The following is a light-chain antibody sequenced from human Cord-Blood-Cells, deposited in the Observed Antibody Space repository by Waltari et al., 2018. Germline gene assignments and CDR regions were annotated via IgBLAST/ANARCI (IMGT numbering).Light chain of an antibody. CDR2: GAS. J-gene: IGKJ4*01. Sequence: ALTQFPGTPSLSPGVSIALPCSASQSVSSSYLAWDQQKPGQAPRLLISGASSRATGSPDRFSGSGSGTDFTLTISRLEPEDVAVYYCEQYGSSPLTFGGGTKVEIK. CDR3: EQYGSSPLT. CDR1: QSVSSSY. V-gene: IGKV3-20*01.